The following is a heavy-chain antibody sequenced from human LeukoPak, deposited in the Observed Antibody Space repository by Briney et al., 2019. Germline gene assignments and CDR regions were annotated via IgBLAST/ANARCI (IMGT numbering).Heavy chain of an antibody. J-gene: IGHJ4*02. CDR1: VFTFSRYS. V-gene: IGHV3-21*04. D-gene: IGHD3-16*01. Sequence: PGGSLRLSCAASVFTFSRYSMNWVRQAPGKGLEWVSSISSSSSFIYYADSVKGRFTISRDNAKNSVYLQMNSLRVEDTAVYYCVRDDYLGYWGQGTLVTVSS. CDR2: ISSSSSFI. CDR3: VRDDYLGY.